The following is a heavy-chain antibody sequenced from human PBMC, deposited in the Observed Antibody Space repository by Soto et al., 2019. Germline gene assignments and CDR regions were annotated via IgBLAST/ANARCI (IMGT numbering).Heavy chain of an antibody. V-gene: IGHV3-7*01. Sequence: RSLRLSCAASGFTFSSYWMSWVRQAPGKGLEWVANIKQDGSEKYYVDSVKGRFTISRDNAKNSLYLQMNSLRAEDTAVYYCARAREIVATSWSEYEGNWFDPWGQGTLVTVSS. CDR3: ARAREIVATSWSEYEGNWFDP. CDR1: GFTFSSYW. D-gene: IGHD5-12*01. J-gene: IGHJ5*02. CDR2: IKQDGSEK.